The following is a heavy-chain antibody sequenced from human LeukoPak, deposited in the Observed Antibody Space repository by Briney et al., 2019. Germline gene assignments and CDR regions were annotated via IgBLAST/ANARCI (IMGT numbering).Heavy chain of an antibody. J-gene: IGHJ4*02. V-gene: IGHV3-74*01. Sequence: PGGSLRLSCAASGFSSSDYWMHWVRHAPGKGLVWVSRMNSDGTTTNYADSVKGRFTISRDNSKNTLYLQVNSLRAEDTAVYYCARGGKWDVTPFDYWGQGTLVTVSS. CDR2: MNSDGTTT. CDR1: GFSSSDYW. D-gene: IGHD1-26*01. CDR3: ARGGKWDVTPFDY.